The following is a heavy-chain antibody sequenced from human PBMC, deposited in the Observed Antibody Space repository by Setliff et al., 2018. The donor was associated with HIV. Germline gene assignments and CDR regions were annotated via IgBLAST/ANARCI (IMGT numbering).Heavy chain of an antibody. J-gene: IGHJ3*02. CDR2: IYHSGST. D-gene: IGHD3-9*01. Sequence: LSLTCAVFGGSISSSNWWSWVRQPPGKGLEWIGEIYHSGSTNYNPSLKSRVTISVDKSKNQFSLKLSSVTAADTAVYYCARSKVNYDILTGYPDAFYIWGQGTMVTVS. CDR1: GGSISSSNW. CDR3: ARSKVNYDILTGYPDAFYI. V-gene: IGHV4-4*02.